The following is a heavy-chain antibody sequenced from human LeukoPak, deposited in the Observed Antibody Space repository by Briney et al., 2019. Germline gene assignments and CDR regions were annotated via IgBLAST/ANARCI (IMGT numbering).Heavy chain of an antibody. Sequence: ASVKVSCKASGYTFTSYDIIWVGQATGQGLEGMGWINPNSGNTGYAQKFEGRVTMTRNTSINTAYLELSSLRSEDKAVYYCARDGDYYYYMDVWGKGTTVAVSS. D-gene: IGHD3-16*01. CDR1: GYTFTSYD. V-gene: IGHV1-8*01. J-gene: IGHJ6*03. CDR3: ARDGDYYYYMDV. CDR2: INPNSGNT.